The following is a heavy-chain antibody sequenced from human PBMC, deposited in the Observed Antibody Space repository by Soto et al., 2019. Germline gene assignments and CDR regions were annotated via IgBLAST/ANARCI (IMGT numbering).Heavy chain of an antibody. CDR3: ARVEGRTYYYDSSSERLSSFDY. CDR2: IITIFGTA. V-gene: IGHV1-69*13. CDR1: GGTFSSYA. Sequence: SVKVSWKASGGTFSSYAISWVRQAPGQRLEWMGGIITIFGTANYAQKFQGRVTIAADESTSTAYMELSSLRSEDTAVYYCARVEGRTYYYDSSSERLSSFDYWGQGTLVTVSS. D-gene: IGHD3-22*01. J-gene: IGHJ4*02.